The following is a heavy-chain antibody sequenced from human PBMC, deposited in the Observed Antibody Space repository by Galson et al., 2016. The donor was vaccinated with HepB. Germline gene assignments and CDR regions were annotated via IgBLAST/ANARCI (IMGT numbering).Heavy chain of an antibody. CDR1: GYTFSNYA. Sequence: SVKVSCKASGYTFSNYAINWVRQAPGQGLERMGWISAFNANTNYAQKFQGRVTMTTDTSTTTAYMELRGLRSDDTAVYYCARSEIDYGDFWYFDLWGRGTLVTVSS. J-gene: IGHJ2*01. CDR2: ISAFNANT. CDR3: ARSEIDYGDFWYFDL. V-gene: IGHV1-18*01. D-gene: IGHD4-17*01.